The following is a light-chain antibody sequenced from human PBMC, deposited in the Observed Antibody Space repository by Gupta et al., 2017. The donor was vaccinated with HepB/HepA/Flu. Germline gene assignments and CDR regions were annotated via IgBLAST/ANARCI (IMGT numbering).Light chain of an antibody. J-gene: IGLJ2*01. CDR1: SPNIGNNY. CDR2: ENN. Sequence: QSVLTQPPSVSAAPGQKVTISCPGTSPNIGNNYVSGYQQLPGTAPKLLISENNKRPAGIPDRFSGSRSGTSATLGITGLQTGDEADYYCETWDSSLSAVVFGGGTKLTVL. V-gene: IGLV1-51*02. CDR3: ETWDSSLSAVV.